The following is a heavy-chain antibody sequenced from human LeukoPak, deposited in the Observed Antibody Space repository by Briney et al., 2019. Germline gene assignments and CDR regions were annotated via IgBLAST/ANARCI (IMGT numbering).Heavy chain of an antibody. CDR1: GFTFSSYS. CDR2: ISSSSSYT. J-gene: IGHJ4*02. CDR3: ARSVEEDCSSTSCYPDYFDY. V-gene: IGHV3-21*01. Sequence: GGSLRLSCAASGFTFSSYSMNWVRQAPGKGLEWVSSISSSSSYTYYADSVKGRFTISRGNAKNSLYLQMNSLRAEDTAVYYCARSVEEDCSSTSCYPDYFDYWGQGTLVTVSS. D-gene: IGHD2-2*01.